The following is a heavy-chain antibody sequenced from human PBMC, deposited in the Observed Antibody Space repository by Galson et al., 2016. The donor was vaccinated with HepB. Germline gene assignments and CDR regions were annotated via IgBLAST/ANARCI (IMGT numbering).Heavy chain of an antibody. CDR1: GFSFSSYA. D-gene: IGHD3-3*01. Sequence: SLRLSCAASGFSFSSYAVHWVRQAPGKGLEWVAVISYDGSRKDYADSVKGRFTISRDNSKSTLNLQMNSLRPEDSAVYYCARVMYDLRDYYHYYGMDVWGHGTTVTVSS. V-gene: IGHV3-30*04. CDR2: ISYDGSRK. CDR3: ARVMYDLRDYYHYYGMDV. J-gene: IGHJ6*02.